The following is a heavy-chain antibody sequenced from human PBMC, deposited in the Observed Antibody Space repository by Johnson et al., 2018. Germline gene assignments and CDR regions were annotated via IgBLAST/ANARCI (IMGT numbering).Heavy chain of an antibody. V-gene: IGHV3-43*01. CDR1: GFTFDDYT. CDR3: AKDMPPLGYCSSTSCYGAFDI. J-gene: IGHJ3*02. D-gene: IGHD2-2*01. Sequence: VQLVQSGGVVVQXGGSLRLSCAASGFTFDDYTMHWVRQAPGKGLEWVSLISWDGGSTYYADSVKGRFTISREHRKNSLYLQMNSPRTEDPALYYCAKDMPPLGYCSSTSCYGAFDIWGQGTMVTVSS. CDR2: ISWDGGST.